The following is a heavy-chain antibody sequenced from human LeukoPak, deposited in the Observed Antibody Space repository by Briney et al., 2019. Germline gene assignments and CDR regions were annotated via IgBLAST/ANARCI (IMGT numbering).Heavy chain of an antibody. CDR2: INQDGNEK. CDR1: GLNFSDYF. J-gene: IGHJ4*02. Sequence: PGGSLRLSCAASGLNFSDYFLTWVRQAPGKGLEWVANINQDGNEKNYVDSLEGRFTISRDNAKRSLYLQMNSLRVDDTAMYYCVRDVGYYGGNHDYWGQGTLVIVSS. D-gene: IGHD4-23*01. V-gene: IGHV3-7*01. CDR3: VRDVGYYGGNHDY.